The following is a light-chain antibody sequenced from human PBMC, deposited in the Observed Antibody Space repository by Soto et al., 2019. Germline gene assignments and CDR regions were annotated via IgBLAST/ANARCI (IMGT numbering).Light chain of an antibody. CDR3: HHYDASPPYT. V-gene: IGKV3-15*01. CDR1: QSISSN. CDR2: GAS. Sequence: EIVMTQSPDTLSVSPGERATLSCRASQSISSNLAWYLQKVGQAPRFLIYGASTRAPGISARFSGSGSGTEFTLTISRLEPEDSAVYYCHHYDASPPYTFGQGTKLEIK. J-gene: IGKJ2*01.